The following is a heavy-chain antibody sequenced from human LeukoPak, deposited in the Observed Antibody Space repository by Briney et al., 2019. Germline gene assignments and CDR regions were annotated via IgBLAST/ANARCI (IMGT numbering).Heavy chain of an antibody. Sequence: SETLSLTCAVYGGSFSGYYWSWLRQPPGKGLEWIGEINHSGSTNYNPSLKSRVTISVDTSKNQFSLKLSSVTAADTAVYYCARRIVVVVAATTPGSGHWFDPWGQGTLVTVSS. CDR3: ARRIVVVVAATTPGSGHWFDP. CDR2: INHSGST. CDR1: GGSFSGYY. D-gene: IGHD2-15*01. J-gene: IGHJ5*02. V-gene: IGHV4-34*01.